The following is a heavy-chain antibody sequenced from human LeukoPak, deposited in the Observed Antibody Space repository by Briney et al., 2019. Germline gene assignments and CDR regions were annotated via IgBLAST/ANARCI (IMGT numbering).Heavy chain of an antibody. J-gene: IGHJ4*02. V-gene: IGHV3-30*18. CDR3: AKDARFDY. Sequence: GGSLRLSCAASGFTFSSYGMHWVRQAPGKGLEWVAVISYDGSNKYYADSVKGRFTISRDNSKNTLYLQMNSLRAEDTAVYYYAKDARFDYWGQGTLVTVFS. CDR2: ISYDGSNK. CDR1: GFTFSSYG.